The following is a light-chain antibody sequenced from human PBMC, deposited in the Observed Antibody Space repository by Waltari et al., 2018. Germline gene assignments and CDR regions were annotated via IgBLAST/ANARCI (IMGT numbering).Light chain of an antibody. CDR1: QSVSSSY. V-gene: IGKV3-20*01. CDR2: GPS. Sequence: EFVLTQSPGTLSLSPGERATLSCRASQSVSSSYFALYQQKPGQAPRLLINGPSSRATGIPDRFSGSGSGTDFTLTISRLEPEGFAVYYCQQYGTSSYTFGQGTKLEI. CDR3: QQYGTSSYT. J-gene: IGKJ2*01.